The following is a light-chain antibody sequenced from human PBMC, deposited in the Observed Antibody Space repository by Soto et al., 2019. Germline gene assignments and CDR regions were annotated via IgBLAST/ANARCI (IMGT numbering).Light chain of an antibody. CDR1: QSLLHSNGYNY. V-gene: IGKV2-28*01. CDR2: LGS. CDR3: MQALQTPLT. Sequence: DLVMTQSPLSLPVTPGEPASISCRSSQSLLHSNGYNYLDWYLQKPGQSPQLLIYLGSNRASGVPDRFSGSGSGTDFTLKINRVEAEDVGVYYCMQALQTPLTFGGGTNVEIK. J-gene: IGKJ4*01.